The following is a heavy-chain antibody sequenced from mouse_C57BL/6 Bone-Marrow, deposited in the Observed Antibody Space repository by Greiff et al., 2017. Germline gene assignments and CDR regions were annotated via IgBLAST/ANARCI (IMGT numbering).Heavy chain of an antibody. Sequence: VKLQESGAELARPGASVKMSCKASGYTFTSYTMHWVKQRPGQGLEWIGYINPSSGYTKYNQKFKDKATLTADKSSSTAYMKLSSLTSEDSAVYYCARGSGYPRSAMDYWGQGTSVTVSS. CDR2: INPSSGYT. CDR1: GYTFTSYT. CDR3: ARGSGYPRSAMDY. V-gene: IGHV1-4*01. D-gene: IGHD3-2*02. J-gene: IGHJ4*01.